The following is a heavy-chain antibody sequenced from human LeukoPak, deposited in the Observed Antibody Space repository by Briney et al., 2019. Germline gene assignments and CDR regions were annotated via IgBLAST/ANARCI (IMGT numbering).Heavy chain of an antibody. V-gene: IGHV1-2*06. Sequence: ASVKVSCKAAGYTFTGYYMFWVRQAPGQGLEWMGRINPNSGGTNYAQKFQGRVTMTRDTSISTAYMELSRLGSDDTAVYYCARGYGSGGSCYSVENWFDPWGQGTLVTVSS. D-gene: IGHD2-15*01. J-gene: IGHJ5*02. CDR3: ARGYGSGGSCYSVENWFDP. CDR2: INPNSGGT. CDR1: GYTFTGYY.